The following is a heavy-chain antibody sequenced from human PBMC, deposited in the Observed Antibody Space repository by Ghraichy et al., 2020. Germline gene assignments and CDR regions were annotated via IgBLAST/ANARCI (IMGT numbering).Heavy chain of an antibody. D-gene: IGHD2-15*01. Sequence: GESLRLSCAASGFTFSSHWMTWVRQTPGKGLEWVANIKQDGRDKYYVDSVKGRFTISRDNAKNSLYLQINSLRAEDSALYYCGRDYCSGGTCNAFVDYWGQGTLVTVSS. V-gene: IGHV3-7*03. J-gene: IGHJ4*02. CDR3: GRDYCSGGTCNAFVDY. CDR2: IKQDGRDK. CDR1: GFTFSSHW.